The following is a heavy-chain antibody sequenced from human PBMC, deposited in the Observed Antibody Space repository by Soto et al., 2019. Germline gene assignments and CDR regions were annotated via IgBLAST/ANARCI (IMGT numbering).Heavy chain of an antibody. J-gene: IGHJ4*02. CDR2: IYYSGST. V-gene: IGHV4-31*03. CDR3: ARGEIAEGILDY. CDR1: GGSISSGGYY. Sequence: QVQLQESGPGLVKPSQTLSLTCTVSGGSISSGGYYWSWIRQHPGKGLEWIGYIYYSGSTYYNPSLKSRVTISVDTSKNQFALKLSSVTAADTAVYYCARGEIAEGILDYWGQGTLVTVSS. D-gene: IGHD6-13*01.